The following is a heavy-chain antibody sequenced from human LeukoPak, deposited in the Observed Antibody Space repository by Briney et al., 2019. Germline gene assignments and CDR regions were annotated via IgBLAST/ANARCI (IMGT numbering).Heavy chain of an antibody. J-gene: IGHJ4*02. Sequence: SETLSLTCTVSGGSISSSSYYWGWIRQPPGKGLEWIGSIYYSGSTYYNPSLKSRVTISVDTSKNQFSLKLSSVTAADTAVYYRARQRTSGYSYGYGYWGQGTLVTVSS. V-gene: IGHV4-39*01. CDR1: GGSISSSSYY. CDR3: ARQRTSGYSYGYGY. CDR2: IYYSGST. D-gene: IGHD5-18*01.